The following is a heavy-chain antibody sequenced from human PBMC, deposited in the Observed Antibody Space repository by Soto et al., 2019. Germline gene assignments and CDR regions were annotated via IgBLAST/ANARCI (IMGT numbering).Heavy chain of an antibody. CDR2: ISGSGGST. V-gene: IGHV3-23*01. CDR1: GFTFSSYP. D-gene: IGHD4-17*01. J-gene: IGHJ4*02. Sequence: EVQLLESGGGLVQPGGSLRLSCAASGFTFSSYPMTWVRQAPGKGLEWVSAISGSGGSTYYADSVKGRFTISRDNSKNTLYLQMNSLRAEDTAVYYCAKDFGPYGSGGRSTYWGQGTLVTVSS. CDR3: AKDFGPYGSGGRSTY.